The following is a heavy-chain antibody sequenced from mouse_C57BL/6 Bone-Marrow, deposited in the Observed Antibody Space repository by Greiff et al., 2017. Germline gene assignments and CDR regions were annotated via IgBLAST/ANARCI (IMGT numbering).Heavy chain of an antibody. CDR3: ARGFYYFDY. CDR2: IDPSDSYT. CDR1: GYTFTSYW. V-gene: IGHV1-50*01. J-gene: IGHJ2*01. Sequence: VQLQQPGAELVKPGASVKLSCKASGYTFTSYWMQWVKQRPGQGLEWIGEIDPSDSYTNYNQKFKGKATLTVDTSSSTAYVQLSSLTSEDSAVYYCARGFYYFDYWGQGTTLTVSS.